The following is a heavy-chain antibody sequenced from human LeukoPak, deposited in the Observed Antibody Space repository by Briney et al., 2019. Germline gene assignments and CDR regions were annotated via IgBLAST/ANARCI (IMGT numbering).Heavy chain of an antibody. CDR3: AKEGLSSSWPTNLDY. V-gene: IGHV3-48*04. Sequence: GGSLRLSCAASGFTFSRYAMHWARQAPGKGLEWVSYISSSSSAIYYADSVKGRFTISRDNAKNSLYLQMNSLRAEDTAVYYCAKEGLSSSWPTNLDYWGQGTLVTVSS. CDR2: ISSSSSAI. D-gene: IGHD6-13*01. J-gene: IGHJ4*02. CDR1: GFTFSRYA.